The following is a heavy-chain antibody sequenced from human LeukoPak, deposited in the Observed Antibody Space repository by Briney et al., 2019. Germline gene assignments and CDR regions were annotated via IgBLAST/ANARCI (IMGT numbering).Heavy chain of an antibody. D-gene: IGHD2-15*01. CDR2: FDPEVGKT. Sequence: ASVKVSCKVSGYTLTELSMHWVRQAPGKGLEWMGGFDPEVGKTIYAQKFQGRVTMTEDTPTDTAYMELSSLRSEDTAVYYCATRYCSGGSCPNYYYYYINVWGKGTTVTISS. CDR3: ATRYCSGGSCPNYYYYYINV. CDR1: GYTLTELS. V-gene: IGHV1-24*01. J-gene: IGHJ6*03.